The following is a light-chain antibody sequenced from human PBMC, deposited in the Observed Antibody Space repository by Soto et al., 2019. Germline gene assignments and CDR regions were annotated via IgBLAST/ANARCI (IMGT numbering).Light chain of an antibody. CDR3: QQPHSPPLN. V-gene: IGKV1-39*01. Sequence: DIQMTQSPSSLSASVGDRVTITCRASQYINNYLNWYQQKPGKAPKLLIYAASTLHSGLPSRFSGSGSGTDFTLTISSLQREDFAKYYCQQPHSPPLNFGGGTEVETK. CDR1: QYINNY. J-gene: IGKJ4*01. CDR2: AAS.